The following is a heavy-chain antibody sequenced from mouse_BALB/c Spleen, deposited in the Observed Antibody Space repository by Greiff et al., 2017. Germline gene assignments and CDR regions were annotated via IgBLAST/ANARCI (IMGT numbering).Heavy chain of an antibody. J-gene: IGHJ3*01. CDR3: ARDEVYYGDYGASWFAY. D-gene: IGHD2-13*01. V-gene: IGHV7-3*02. Sequence: EVKLVESGGGLVQPGGSLRLSCATSGFTFTDYYMSWVRQPPGKELEWLGFIRNKANGYTTAYSASVKGRFTISRDNSKSILYLQKNTLRAEGSATYYCARDEVYYGDYGASWFAYWGQGTLVTVSA. CDR2: IRNKANGYTT. CDR1: GFTFTDYY.